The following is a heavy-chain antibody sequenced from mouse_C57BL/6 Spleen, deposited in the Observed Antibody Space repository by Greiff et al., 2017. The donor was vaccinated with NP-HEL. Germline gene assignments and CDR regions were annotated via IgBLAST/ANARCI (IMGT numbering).Heavy chain of an antibody. J-gene: IGHJ2*01. Sequence: EVMLVESGGGLVQPGGSLSLSCAASGFTFTDYYMSWVRQPPGKALEWLGFISNKASGYTTEYRASVKGRFTISRDNSKSNLYLQMNALRAEDSATYYCARYIELLHYFDYWGQGTTLTVSS. CDR3: ARYIELLHYFDY. V-gene: IGHV7-3*01. D-gene: IGHD2-12*01. CDR1: GFTFTDYY. CDR2: ISNKASGYTT.